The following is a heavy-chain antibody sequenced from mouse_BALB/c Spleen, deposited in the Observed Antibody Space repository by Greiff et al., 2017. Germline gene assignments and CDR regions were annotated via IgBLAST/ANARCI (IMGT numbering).Heavy chain of an antibody. J-gene: IGHJ3*01. D-gene: IGHD4-1*01. V-gene: IGHV5-4*02. CDR1: GFTFSDYY. CDR3: SRELGWFAY. Sequence: EVKLMESGGGLVKPGGSLKLSCAASGFTFSDYYMSWVRQTPEKRLEWVATISDGGSYTYYPDSVKGRFTISRDNAKNNLYLQMSSLKSEDTAMYYGSRELGWFAYWGQGTLVTVSA. CDR2: ISDGGSYT.